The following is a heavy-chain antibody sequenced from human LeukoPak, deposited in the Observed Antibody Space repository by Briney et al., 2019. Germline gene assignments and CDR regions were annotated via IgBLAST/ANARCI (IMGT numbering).Heavy chain of an antibody. Sequence: SETLSLTCTVSGGSISSGGYYWSWIRQHPGKGLEWIGYIYYSGSTYYNPSPKSRVTISVDTSKNQFSLKLSSVTAADTAVYYCARGYSSKSYYFDYWGQGTLVTVSS. J-gene: IGHJ4*02. D-gene: IGHD5-18*01. CDR1: GGSISSGGYY. CDR3: ARGYSSKSYYFDY. V-gene: IGHV4-31*03. CDR2: IYYSGST.